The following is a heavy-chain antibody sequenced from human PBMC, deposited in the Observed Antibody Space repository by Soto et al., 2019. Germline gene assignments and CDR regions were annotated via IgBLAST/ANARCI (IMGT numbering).Heavy chain of an antibody. D-gene: IGHD1-1*01. CDR2: TYYRSKWYN. CDR3: GRAHLGTDRYILEPFDP. CDR1: GDSVSSNSAT. V-gene: IGHV6-1*01. J-gene: IGHJ5*02. Sequence: PSQTLSLTCAISGDSVSSNSATWNRIRQSPSRGLEWLGRTYYRSKWYNDYAISVKSRITINPDTSKNQFSLQLNSVIPEDTAVYYCGRAHLGTDRYILEPFDPWGQGTLVTVSS.